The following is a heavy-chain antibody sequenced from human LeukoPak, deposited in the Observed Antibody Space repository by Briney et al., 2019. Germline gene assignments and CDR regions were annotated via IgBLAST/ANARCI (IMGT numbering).Heavy chain of an antibody. CDR2: IIPILGIA. Sequence: ASVKVSCKASGGTFSSYAISWVRQAPGQGLEWMGRIIPILGIANYAQKFQGRVTITADKSTSTAYMELSSLRSEDTAVYYCARANGGAYFDYWGQGTLVTVSS. CDR1: GGTFSSYA. V-gene: IGHV1-69*04. J-gene: IGHJ4*02. D-gene: IGHD4-23*01. CDR3: ARANGGAYFDY.